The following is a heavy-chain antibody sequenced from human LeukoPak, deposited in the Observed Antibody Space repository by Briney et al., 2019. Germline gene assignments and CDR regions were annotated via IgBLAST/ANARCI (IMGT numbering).Heavy chain of an antibody. Sequence: SVKVSCKASGGTFSSYAISWVRQAPGQGLEWMGRIIPILGIANYAQKCQGRVTSTAGKSTSTADMELSSLRSEDTAVYYCARARGFGDSSGYYVDAFDIWGQGTMVTVSS. D-gene: IGHD3-22*01. J-gene: IGHJ3*02. CDR3: ARARGFGDSSGYYVDAFDI. CDR1: GGTFSSYA. V-gene: IGHV1-69*04. CDR2: IIPILGIA.